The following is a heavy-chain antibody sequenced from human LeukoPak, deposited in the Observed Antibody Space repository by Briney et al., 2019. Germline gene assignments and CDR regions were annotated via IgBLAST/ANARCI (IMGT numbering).Heavy chain of an antibody. D-gene: IGHD6-19*01. J-gene: IGHJ4*02. CDR3: ARWEYSSGWYARFDY. Sequence: ASVKVSCKASGYTFTSYYMHWVRQAPGQGLEWMGIINPSGGSTSYAQKFQGRVTMSRDTSTSTVYMELSSLRSEDTAVYYCARWEYSSGWYARFDYWGQGTLVTVSS. CDR2: INPSGGST. CDR1: GYTFTSYY. V-gene: IGHV1-46*01.